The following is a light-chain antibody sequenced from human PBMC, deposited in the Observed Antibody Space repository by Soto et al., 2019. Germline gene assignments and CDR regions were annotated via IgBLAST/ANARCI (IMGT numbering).Light chain of an antibody. CDR1: SSDVGGYNY. Sequence: QSALTQPASVSGYPGQSITISCTGTSSDVGGYNYVSWYQQHPGKAPKLMIYDVSNRPSGVSNRFSGSKSGNTASLTISGLQAEDEADYYCSSDTSSSTPLFGGGTQLTVL. CDR3: SSDTSSSTPL. CDR2: DVS. J-gene: IGLJ2*01. V-gene: IGLV2-14*01.